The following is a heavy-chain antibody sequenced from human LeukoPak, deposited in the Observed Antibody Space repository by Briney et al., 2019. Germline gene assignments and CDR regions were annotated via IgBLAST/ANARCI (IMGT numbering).Heavy chain of an antibody. CDR2: IYPGDSDT. V-gene: IGHV5-51*01. CDR1: GYSFNTYW. D-gene: IGHD3-10*01. Sequence: GESLKISCKGSGYSFNTYWIGWVRPMPGEGLEWMGIIYPGDSDTRYSPSFQGQVTISADKSIKTAYLQWNSLKASDTAMYYCARGAVAYGSADDAFDIWGQGTMVTVSS. J-gene: IGHJ3*02. CDR3: ARGAVAYGSADDAFDI.